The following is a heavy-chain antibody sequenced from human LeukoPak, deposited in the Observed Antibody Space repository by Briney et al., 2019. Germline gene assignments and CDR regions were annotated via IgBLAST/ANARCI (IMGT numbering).Heavy chain of an antibody. CDR3: ARGVSGYCSGGSCYYYYYMDV. CDR1: GYTFTSFG. Sequence: GASVKVSCKPSGYTFTSFGISWVRQAPGQGLEWMGWIGAYNGDTNYAQKFQGRVTITADKSTSTAYMELSSLRSEDTAVYYCARGVSGYCSGGSCYYYYYMDVWGKGTTVTVSS. J-gene: IGHJ6*03. D-gene: IGHD2-15*01. V-gene: IGHV1-18*04. CDR2: IGAYNGDT.